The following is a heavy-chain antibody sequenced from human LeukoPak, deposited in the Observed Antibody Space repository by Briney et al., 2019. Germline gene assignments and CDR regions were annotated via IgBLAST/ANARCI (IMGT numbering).Heavy chain of an antibody. CDR1: GFTFSNDW. CDR2: INQDESKK. CDR3: ARDAAGIGYYYYGMDV. D-gene: IGHD6-13*01. Sequence: GGSLRLSCAASGFTFSNDWMCWVRQAPGKGLEWVANINQDESKKYYADSVKGRFTISRDNAKNSLYLQMNSLRAEDTAVYYCARDAAGIGYYYYGMDVWGQGTTVTVSS. V-gene: IGHV3-7*01. J-gene: IGHJ6*02.